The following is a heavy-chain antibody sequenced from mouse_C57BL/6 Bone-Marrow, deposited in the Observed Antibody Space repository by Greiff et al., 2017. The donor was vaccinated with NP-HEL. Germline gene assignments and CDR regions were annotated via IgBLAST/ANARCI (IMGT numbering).Heavy chain of an antibody. CDR1: GFTFSSYT. D-gene: IGHD2-3*01. CDR3: ARQGWLLPAY. J-gene: IGHJ3*01. Sequence: EVQGVESGGGLVKPGGSLKLSCAASGFTFSSYTMSWVRQTPEKRLEWVATISGGGGNTYYPDSVKGRFTISRDNAKNTLYLQMSSLRSEDTALYYCARQGWLLPAYWGQGTLVTVSA. CDR2: ISGGGGNT. V-gene: IGHV5-9*01.